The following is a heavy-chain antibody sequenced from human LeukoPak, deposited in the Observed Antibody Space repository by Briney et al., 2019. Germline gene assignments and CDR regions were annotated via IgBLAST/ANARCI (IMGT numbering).Heavy chain of an antibody. CDR1: GFTFSNAW. V-gene: IGHV3-15*01. J-gene: IGHJ4*02. CDR3: TLFWSGYYRVSRTSTRNDY. D-gene: IGHD3-3*01. Sequence: GGSLRLSCAASGFTFSNAWMSWVRQAPGKGLEWVGRIKSKTGGGTTEYAAPVNRKFTSPRDDTKNTLYLQMNSLKTDDTAVYYCTLFWSGYYRVSRTSTRNDYWGQGTLVTVSS. CDR2: IKSKTGGGTT.